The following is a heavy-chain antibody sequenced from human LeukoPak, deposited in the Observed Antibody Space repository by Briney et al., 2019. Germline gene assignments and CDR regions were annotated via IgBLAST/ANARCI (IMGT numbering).Heavy chain of an antibody. J-gene: IGHJ3*02. Sequence: GRSLRLSCAASGFTFSSYGMHWVRQAPGKGLEWVAVIWYDGSNKYYADSVKGRFTISRDNSKNTLYLQMNSLRAEDTAVYYCARESHVLRYFDWSERHDAFDIWGQGTMVTVSS. V-gene: IGHV3-33*01. D-gene: IGHD3-9*01. CDR1: GFTFSSYG. CDR2: IWYDGSNK. CDR3: ARESHVLRYFDWSERHDAFDI.